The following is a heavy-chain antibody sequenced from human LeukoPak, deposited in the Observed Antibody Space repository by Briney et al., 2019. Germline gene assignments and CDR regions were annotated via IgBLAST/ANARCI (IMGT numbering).Heavy chain of an antibody. J-gene: IGHJ4*02. CDR3: ASSGSYRFDY. CDR2: ISYDGRNK. D-gene: IGHD1-26*01. Sequence: PGKSLRLSCAASGFTFNNYGMHWVRQAPGKGLEWVAVISYDGRNKHYPDSVKGRFTISRDISTDTLWLQMDSLRTEDTAVYYCASSGSYRFDYWGQGTLVTVSS. CDR1: GFTFNNYG. V-gene: IGHV3-30*03.